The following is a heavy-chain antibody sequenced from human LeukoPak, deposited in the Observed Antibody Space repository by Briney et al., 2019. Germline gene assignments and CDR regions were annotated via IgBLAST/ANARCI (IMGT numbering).Heavy chain of an antibody. V-gene: IGHV4-59*11. J-gene: IGHJ5*01. CDR2: IYYSGST. Sequence: SETLSLTCTVSGGSISSHYWSWIRQPPGKGLEWIGYIYYSGSTNYNPSLKSRVTISVDTSKNQFSLKLSSVTAADTAVYYCARMASSNNWFDPWGKGTTVTVSS. D-gene: IGHD5-24*01. CDR1: GGSISSHY. CDR3: ARMASSNNWFDP.